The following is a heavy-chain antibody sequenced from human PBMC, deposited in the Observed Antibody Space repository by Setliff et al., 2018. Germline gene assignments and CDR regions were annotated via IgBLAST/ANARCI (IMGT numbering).Heavy chain of an antibody. CDR1: GYSISSGYY. CDR3: ARENSPFTYYNFWSGYNSWFDP. CDR2: IYHSGST. D-gene: IGHD3-3*01. Sequence: PSETLSLTCAVSGYSISSGYYWGWIRQPPGKGLEWIGSIYHSGSTYYNPSLKSRVTISVDTSKNQFSLKLSSVTAADTAVYYCARENSPFTYYNFWSGYNSWFDPWGQGTLVTVSS. V-gene: IGHV4-38-2*01. J-gene: IGHJ5*02.